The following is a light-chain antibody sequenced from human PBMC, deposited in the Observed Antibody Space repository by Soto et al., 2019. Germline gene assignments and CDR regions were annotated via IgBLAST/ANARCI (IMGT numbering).Light chain of an antibody. V-gene: IGKV3-20*01. CDR1: QSVSASY. CDR3: QQYGSSPLT. Sequence: EIVLTQSQATLSLSPGARATLSCRASQSVSASYLAWYQHKRGEAPRRLLYGASRRATGLPDRFSGSAAGTDFTLTISRLEPEDFVVYFWQQYGSSPLTFGGGTKVDIK. CDR2: GAS. J-gene: IGKJ4*01.